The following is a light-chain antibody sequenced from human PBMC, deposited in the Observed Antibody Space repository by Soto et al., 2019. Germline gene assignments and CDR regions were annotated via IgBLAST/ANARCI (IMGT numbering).Light chain of an antibody. CDR1: SNDIGGYNY. V-gene: IGLV2-14*01. CDR3: CSYTSSGII. CDR2: EVS. Sequence: QSALTQPASVSGSPGQSITISCIGTSNDIGGYNYVSWYQQHPGEAPKLMIFEVSNRPSGVSNRFSGSKSDNTASLTISGLQTEDEADYYCCSYTSSGIIFGGGTKVTVL. J-gene: IGLJ2*01.